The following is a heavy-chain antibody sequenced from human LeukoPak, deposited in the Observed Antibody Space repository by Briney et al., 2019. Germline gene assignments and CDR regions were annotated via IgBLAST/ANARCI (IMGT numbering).Heavy chain of an antibody. Sequence: PGGSLRLSCAASGFTFSSYAMHWVRQAPGKGLEWVAVISYDGSNKYYADSVKGRFTISRDNSKNTLYLQMNSLRAEDTAVYYCARDMYSSSWWYYYGMDVWGQGTTVTVSS. J-gene: IGHJ6*02. D-gene: IGHD6-13*01. CDR3: ARDMYSSSWWYYYGMDV. V-gene: IGHV3-30*04. CDR1: GFTFSSYA. CDR2: ISYDGSNK.